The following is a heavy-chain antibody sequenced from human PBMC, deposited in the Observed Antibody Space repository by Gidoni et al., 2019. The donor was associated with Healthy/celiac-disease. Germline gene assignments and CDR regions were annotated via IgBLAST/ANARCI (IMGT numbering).Heavy chain of an antibody. J-gene: IGHJ3*02. D-gene: IGHD3-22*01. CDR1: SSGYY. CDR3: ARSAYYYDSSGYYYFDAFDI. V-gene: IGHV4-38-2*01. CDR2: IYHSGST. Sequence: SSGYYWGWIRQPPGKGLEWIGSIYHSGSTYYNPSLKSRVTRSVDTSKNQFSLKLSSVTAADTAVYYCARSAYYYDSSGYYYFDAFDIWGQGTMVTVSS.